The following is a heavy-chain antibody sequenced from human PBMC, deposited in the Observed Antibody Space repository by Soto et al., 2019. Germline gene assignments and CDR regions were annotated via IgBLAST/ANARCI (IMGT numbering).Heavy chain of an antibody. J-gene: IGHJ6*03. Sequence: ASVKVSCKASGYTFTSYGISWVRQAPGQGLEWMGWISAYNGNTNYAQKLQGRVTMTTDTSTSTAYMELRSLRSDDTAVYYCARDLGYYDILTGNQEGPYYYYMDVWGKGTTVTVSS. CDR3: ARDLGYYDILTGNQEGPYYYYMDV. CDR2: ISAYNGNT. D-gene: IGHD3-9*01. CDR1: GYTFTSYG. V-gene: IGHV1-18*01.